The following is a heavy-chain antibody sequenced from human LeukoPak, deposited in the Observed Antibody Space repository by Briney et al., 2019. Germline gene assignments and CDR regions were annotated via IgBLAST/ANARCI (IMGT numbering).Heavy chain of an antibody. J-gene: IGHJ4*02. CDR3: ARSQWFGEAPTDY. CDR2: ISYDGSNK. V-gene: IGHV3-30-3*01. Sequence: QSGGSLRLSCAASGFTFSSYWMNWARQAPGKGLEWVAVISYDGSNKYYADSVKGRFTISRDNSKNTLYLQMNSLRAEDTAVYYCARSQWFGEAPTDYWGQGTLVTVSS. D-gene: IGHD3-10*01. CDR1: GFTFSSYW.